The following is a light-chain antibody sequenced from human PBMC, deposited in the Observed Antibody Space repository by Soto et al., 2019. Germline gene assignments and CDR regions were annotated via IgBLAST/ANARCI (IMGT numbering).Light chain of an antibody. CDR3: QSYDSSLSAYV. J-gene: IGLJ1*01. CDR2: GNT. CDR1: TSDIGAGFD. Sequence: QSALTQPPSVSGAPGQRVTISCTGSTSDIGAGFDVHWYQQLPGKAPKLLIYGNTNRPSGVPDRFSGSKSGTSASLAITGLQAEDEADYYCQSYDSSLSAYVFGTGTKSPS. V-gene: IGLV1-40*01.